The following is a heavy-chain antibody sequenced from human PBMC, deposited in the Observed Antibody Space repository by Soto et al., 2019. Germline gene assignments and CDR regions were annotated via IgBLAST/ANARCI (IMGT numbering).Heavy chain of an antibody. Sequence: QITLKESGPKLVKPTQTLTLPCTFSGFSLTTSGVCVGWIRQPPGKALEWLALIYWDDDKRYSPSLKSRLTITRDASKNQVVLTMTNMDPVDTATYYCLSRAEPPRWGYYFDYWGQGTLGTVSS. V-gene: IGHV2-5*02. CDR1: GFSLTTSGVC. J-gene: IGHJ4*02. D-gene: IGHD4-17*01. CDR3: LSRAEPPRWGYYFDY. CDR2: IYWDDDK.